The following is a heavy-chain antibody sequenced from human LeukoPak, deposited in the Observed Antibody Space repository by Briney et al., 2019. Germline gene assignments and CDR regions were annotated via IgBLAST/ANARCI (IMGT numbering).Heavy chain of an antibody. CDR1: GFTFSSYG. J-gene: IGHJ5*01. CDR2: IRYDGNNK. D-gene: IGHD3-10*01. Sequence: GGSLRLSCAASGFTFSSYGMNWVRQAPGKGLEWVAFIRYDGNNKYYADSVKGRFTISRDNSKNTLYVQMNSLSTEDTAVYYCAKDRFYNYYGSGSFDSWGQGTLVTVSS. CDR3: AKDRFYNYYGSGSFDS. V-gene: IGHV3-30*02.